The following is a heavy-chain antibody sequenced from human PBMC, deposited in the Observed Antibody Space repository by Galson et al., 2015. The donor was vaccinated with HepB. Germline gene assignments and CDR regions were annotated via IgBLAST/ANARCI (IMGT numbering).Heavy chain of an antibody. V-gene: IGHV2-5*02. J-gene: IGHJ1*01. CDR2: IYWDDDK. Sequence: PALVKPTQTLTLTCSFSGFSLSSTGVGVGWVRQPPGKALEWLAVIYWDDDKRYSPSLKSRLAITKDTSKNQVVLTVTSMDPVDTATYYCAHSGLYRFFGFWGQGTLVTVSS. CDR3: AHSGLYRFFGF. CDR1: GFSLSSTGVG. D-gene: IGHD3-3*01.